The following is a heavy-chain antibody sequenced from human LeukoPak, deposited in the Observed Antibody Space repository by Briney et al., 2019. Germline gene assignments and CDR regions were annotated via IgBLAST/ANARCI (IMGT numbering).Heavy chain of an antibody. CDR3: IAGGWSTDAFEM. CDR1: GFTFSNNV. J-gene: IGHJ3*02. Sequence: GGSLRLSCAASGFTFSNNVMSWVRQAPGKGLEWVSGISGSGGSTNYADSVKGRFTISRDNSKNMLFLQINSLRGEDTAVYYCIAGGWSTDAFEMWGQGTTVTVSS. V-gene: IGHV3-23*01. D-gene: IGHD6-19*01. CDR2: ISGSGGST.